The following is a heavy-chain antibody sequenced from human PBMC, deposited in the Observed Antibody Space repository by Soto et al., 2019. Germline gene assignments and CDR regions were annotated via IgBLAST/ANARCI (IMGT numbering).Heavy chain of an antibody. J-gene: IGHJ4*02. CDR1: GDSISNNNW. D-gene: IGHD6-19*01. V-gene: IGHV4-4*02. Sequence: QVQLQESGPGLVKPSGTLSLTCVVSGDSISNNNWWSWVRQPPGKGLEWIGEIHHSGSTNYNPSLKTRVTISLDKSRSECARKVCSGTAADTAVYYCASAGRAVAFDYWGQGALVTVSS. CDR2: IHHSGST. CDR3: ASAGRAVAFDY.